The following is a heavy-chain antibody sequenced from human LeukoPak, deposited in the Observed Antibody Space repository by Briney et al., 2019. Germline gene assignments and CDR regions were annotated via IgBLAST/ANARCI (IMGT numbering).Heavy chain of an antibody. J-gene: IGHJ3*02. Sequence: SETLYLTCAVSGYSISSGYYWGWIRQPPGKGLEWIGSIYHSGSTYYNPSLKSRVTISVDTSKNQFSLKLSSVTAADTAVYYCARQVVEMATISAFDIWGQGTMVTVSS. D-gene: IGHD5-24*01. CDR3: ARQVVEMATISAFDI. CDR1: GYSISSGYY. CDR2: IYHSGST. V-gene: IGHV4-38-2*01.